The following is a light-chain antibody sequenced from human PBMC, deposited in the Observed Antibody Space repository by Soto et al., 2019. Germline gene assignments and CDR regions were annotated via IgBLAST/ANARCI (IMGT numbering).Light chain of an antibody. CDR2: AAS. CDR3: QKYTNVPA. V-gene: IGKV1-27*01. J-gene: IGKJ4*01. Sequence: DIQMTQSPSSLSASVVDRVTITCRASQGISNYLAWYQQIPGKVPKLLISAASTLQSGVPSRFSGSGSGTDFTLTISSLQPEYVATYYCQKYTNVPAFGGGTKVEIK. CDR1: QGISNY.